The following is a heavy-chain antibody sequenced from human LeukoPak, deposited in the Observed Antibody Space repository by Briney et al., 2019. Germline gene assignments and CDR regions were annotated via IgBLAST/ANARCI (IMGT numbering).Heavy chain of an antibody. CDR1: GFTFSSYA. CDR3: ASEIAAAGYYYYGMDV. V-gene: IGHV3-30-3*01. D-gene: IGHD6-13*01. CDR2: LSYDGSNK. Sequence: GGSVRLSCAAYGFTFSSYAMHWVRQAPGKGLEWVAVLSYDGSNKYYADSVKGRFTISRDNSKNTLYLQMNSLRAEDTAVYYCASEIAAAGYYYYGMDVWGQGTTVTVSS. J-gene: IGHJ6*02.